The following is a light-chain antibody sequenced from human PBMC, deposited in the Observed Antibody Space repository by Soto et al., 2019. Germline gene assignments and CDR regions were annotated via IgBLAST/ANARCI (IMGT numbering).Light chain of an antibody. Sequence: EIVMTQSPATLSVSPGERATLSCRASQSVSSNLAWYQQKPGQAPRLLIYGASTRATGIPARFSGSGSGTEFTLTISSLEPEDFAVYYCHQRGNGPPWTFGQGTKVDIK. V-gene: IGKV3-15*01. CDR1: QSVSSN. CDR2: GAS. CDR3: HQRGNGPPWT. J-gene: IGKJ1*01.